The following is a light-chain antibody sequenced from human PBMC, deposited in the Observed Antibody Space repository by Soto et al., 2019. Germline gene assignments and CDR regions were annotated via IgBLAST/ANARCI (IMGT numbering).Light chain of an antibody. V-gene: IGLV2-14*01. CDR2: EVS. Sequence: SVLTQPASVSGSPGQSITISCTGTSIDVGGYNYASWYQQHPGKAPKLMIYEVSNRPSGVSNRFSGSKSGNTASLTISGLQAEDEADYYCSSYTSSSTPYVFXTGTKGTVL. J-gene: IGLJ1*01. CDR1: SIDVGGYNY. CDR3: SSYTSSSTPYV.